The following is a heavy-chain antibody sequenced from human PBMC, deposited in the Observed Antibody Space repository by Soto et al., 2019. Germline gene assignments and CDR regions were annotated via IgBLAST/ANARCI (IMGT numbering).Heavy chain of an antibody. CDR1: GGTFSSSA. D-gene: IGHD4-4*01. CDR3: ARDNDRLQLGGNYYYSPDV. CDR2: IIPLFRTP. V-gene: IGHV1-69*12. Sequence: QVQLVQSGAEMKEPGSSVKVSCKTSGGTFSSSAISWLRQAPGQGLEWMGGIIPLFRTPDYAQKFQGRVTIAADESTSTAYMELSSLRSEDTAVYYCARDNDRLQLGGNYYYSPDVWGQGTTITVSS. J-gene: IGHJ6*02.